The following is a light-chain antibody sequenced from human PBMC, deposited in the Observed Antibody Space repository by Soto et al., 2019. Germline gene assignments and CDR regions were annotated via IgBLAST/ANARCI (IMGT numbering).Light chain of an antibody. J-gene: IGKJ4*01. V-gene: IGKV3-11*01. CDR1: QSVSSQ. CDR2: AAS. Sequence: EIVLTQSPVTLSLFPGDTATLSCRASQSVSSQLAWYQQKPGQAPRLLIYAASNRATGIPGRFSGSGSGTGFTLTISSLESEDFAVYYCQQRRSWPPTFGGGTKVEIK. CDR3: QQRRSWPPT.